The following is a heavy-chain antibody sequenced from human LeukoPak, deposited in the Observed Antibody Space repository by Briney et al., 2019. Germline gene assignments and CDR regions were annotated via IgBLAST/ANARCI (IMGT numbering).Heavy chain of an antibody. CDR3: AKRGVVIRVFLVGFHKEAYYFDS. D-gene: IGHD3-10*01. CDR2: LSGSGGGT. J-gene: IGHJ4*02. V-gene: IGHV3-23*01. Sequence: GGSLRLSCAVSGITLSNYGMSWVRQAPGKGLEWVAGLSGSGGGTNYADSVQGPLTISRDNPKDTLYLHMNSLRAEDTAVYFCAKRGVVIRVFLVGFHKEAYYFDSWGQGALVTVSS. CDR1: GITLSNYG.